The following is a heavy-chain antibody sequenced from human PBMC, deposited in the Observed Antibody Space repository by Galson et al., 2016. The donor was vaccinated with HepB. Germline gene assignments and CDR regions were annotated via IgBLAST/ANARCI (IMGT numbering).Heavy chain of an antibody. CDR2: IDWEDDK. J-gene: IGHJ3*01. CDR3: AREDTRTNGGMDA. CDR1: GFSLTTSGMC. D-gene: IGHD4-23*01. Sequence: PALVKPTQTLTLTCTFSGFSLTTSGMCVNWIRQPPGKALEWLALIDWEDDKYYSTSLKTRLTISKDTSKNQVVLTMTNMDAVDTATYYCAREDTRTNGGMDAWGQGTMVTVSS. V-gene: IGHV2-70*01.